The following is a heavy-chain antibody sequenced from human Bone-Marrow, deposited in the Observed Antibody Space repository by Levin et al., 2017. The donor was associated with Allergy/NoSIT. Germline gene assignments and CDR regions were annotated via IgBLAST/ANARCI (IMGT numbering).Heavy chain of an antibody. V-gene: IGHV3-23*01. CDR2: DDGSGTFS. D-gene: IGHD3-22*01. Sequence: GESLKISCAASGFTFNRHRMSWVRQAPGTGLEWVSGDDGSGTFSKYADSVKGRFTISRDNSKNTLFLQMNSLRVEDTAVYYCAKGRDDSGGYHFSFDYWGQGTLVTVSS. CDR1: GFTFNRHR. J-gene: IGHJ4*01. CDR3: AKGRDDSGGYHFSFDY.